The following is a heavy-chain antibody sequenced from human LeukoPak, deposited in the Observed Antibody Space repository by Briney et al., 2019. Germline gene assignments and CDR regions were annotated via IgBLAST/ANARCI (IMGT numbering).Heavy chain of an antibody. J-gene: IGHJ4*02. D-gene: IGHD3-10*01. CDR2: IYSGGST. Sequence: SGGSLRLSCVASGFTVSSNYMSWVRQAPGKGLEWVSVIYSGGSTYYADSVKGRFTISRDNSKNTLYLQMNSLRAEDTAVYYCARDGLWFGESYFDYWGQGTLVTVSS. CDR1: GFTVSSNY. V-gene: IGHV3-53*01. CDR3: ARDGLWFGESYFDY.